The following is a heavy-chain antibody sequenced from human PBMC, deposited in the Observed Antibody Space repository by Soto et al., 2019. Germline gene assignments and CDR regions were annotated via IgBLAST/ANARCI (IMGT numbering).Heavy chain of an antibody. J-gene: IGHJ4*02. V-gene: IGHV1-24*01. CDR1: GYTLTELS. D-gene: IGHD3-3*01. Sequence: ASVKVSCKVSGYTLTELSMHWVRQAPGKGLEWMGGFDPEDGETIYAQKFQGRVTMTEDTSTDTAYMELSSLRSEDTAVYYCATDGNDFWSGYYSPVYFDYWGQGTLVTVSS. CDR2: FDPEDGET. CDR3: ATDGNDFWSGYYSPVYFDY.